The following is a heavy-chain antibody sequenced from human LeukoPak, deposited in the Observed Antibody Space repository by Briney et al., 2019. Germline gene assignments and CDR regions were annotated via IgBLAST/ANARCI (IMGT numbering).Heavy chain of an antibody. CDR3: ARDLWGYYGSGNGYYYYGMDV. J-gene: IGHJ6*02. V-gene: IGHV3-53*01. CDR1: GFTVSSNY. Sequence: GGSLRLSCAASGFTVSSNYMSWVRQAPGKGLEWVSVIYSGGSTYYADSVKGRLTISRDNSKNTLYLQMNSLRAEDTAVYYCARDLWGYYGSGNGYYYYGMDVWGQGTTVTVSS. D-gene: IGHD3-10*01. CDR2: IYSGGST.